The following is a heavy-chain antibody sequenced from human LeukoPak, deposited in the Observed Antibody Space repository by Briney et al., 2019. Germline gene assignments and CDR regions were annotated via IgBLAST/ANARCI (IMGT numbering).Heavy chain of an antibody. J-gene: IGHJ4*02. Sequence: PGGSLRLSCAASGFTFSSYGMHWVRQAPGKGLEWVAFIRYDGSNKYYADSVKGRFTISRDNSKNTLYLQMNSLRAEDTAVYYCAKDSLGSGSYGRVDYWCQGTLVTVSS. D-gene: IGHD1-26*01. CDR2: IRYDGSNK. CDR1: GFTFSSYG. V-gene: IGHV3-30*02. CDR3: AKDSLGSGSYGRVDY.